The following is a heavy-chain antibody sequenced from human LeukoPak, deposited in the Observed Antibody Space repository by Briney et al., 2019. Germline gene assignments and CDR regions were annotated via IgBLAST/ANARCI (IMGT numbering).Heavy chain of an antibody. V-gene: IGHV1-69*06. CDR3: ARPLTGSGSYWVAFDI. CDR2: IIPIFGTA. Sequence: SVKVSCKASGYTFTSYDINWVRQAPGQGLEWMGGIIPIFGTANYAQKFQGRVTITADKSTSTAYMELSSLRSEDTAVYYCARPLTGSGSYWVAFDIWGQGTMVTVSS. D-gene: IGHD3-10*01. CDR1: GYTFTSYD. J-gene: IGHJ3*02.